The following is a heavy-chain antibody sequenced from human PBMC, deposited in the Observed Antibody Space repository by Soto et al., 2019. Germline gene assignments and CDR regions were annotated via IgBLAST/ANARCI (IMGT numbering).Heavy chain of an antibody. D-gene: IGHD3-16*01. CDR2: LNPYTGAT. CDR3: ATARRGTVSLLTA. CDR1: GFTFTLYP. J-gene: IGHJ5*01. V-gene: IGHV1-2*02. Sequence: ASVKVSCKASGFTFTLYPMHWVRQAPGQKLEWMGWLNPYTGATTYAPKYQGRITLTRDTSLSTSYMELNGLKSDDRAVYYCATARRGTVSLLTAWGQGTLVTVSS.